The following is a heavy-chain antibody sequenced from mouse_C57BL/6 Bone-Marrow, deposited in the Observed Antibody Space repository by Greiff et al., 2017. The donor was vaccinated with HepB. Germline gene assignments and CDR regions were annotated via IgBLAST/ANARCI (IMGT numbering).Heavy chain of an antibody. D-gene: IGHD1-1*01. V-gene: IGHV1-55*01. Sequence: VQLQQPGAELVKPGASVKMSCKASGYTFTSYWITWVKQRPGQGLEWIGDIYPGSGSTNYNEKFKSKATLTVDTSSSTAYMQLSSLTSEDSAVYYCARRRATVVAFDYWGQGTTLTVSS. CDR1: GYTFTSYW. J-gene: IGHJ2*01. CDR3: ARRRATVVAFDY. CDR2: IYPGSGST.